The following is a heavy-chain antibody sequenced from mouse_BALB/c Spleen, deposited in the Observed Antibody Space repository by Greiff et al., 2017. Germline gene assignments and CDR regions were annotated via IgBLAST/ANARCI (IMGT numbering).Heavy chain of an antibody. CDR3: ARKFITTVGYAMDY. V-gene: IGHV5-17*02. CDR2: ISSGSSTI. CDR1: GFTFSSFG. Sequence: EVQVVESGGGLVQPGGSRKLSCAASGFTFSSFGMHWVRQAPEKGLEWVAYISSGSSTIYYADTVKGRFTISRDNPKNTLFLQMTSLRSEDTAMYYCARKFITTVGYAMDYWGQGTSVTVSS. J-gene: IGHJ4*01. D-gene: IGHD1-1*01.